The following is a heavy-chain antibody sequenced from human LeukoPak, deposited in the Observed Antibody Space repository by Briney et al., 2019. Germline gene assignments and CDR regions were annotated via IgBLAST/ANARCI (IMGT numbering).Heavy chain of an antibody. CDR2: INSDNSV. D-gene: IGHD5-12*01. CDR1: GLTLSSSE. V-gene: IGHV3-48*03. Sequence: GWSLRLSCAASGLTLSSSEMDWVRQARGRGLEWVSYINSDNSVLYADSVKGRFTISSDKATNSVYLQMNSLRAEDTAVYYCAREVVTQAIYSGYDAFEIWGQGTMVTVSS. J-gene: IGHJ3*02. CDR3: AREVVTQAIYSGYDAFEI.